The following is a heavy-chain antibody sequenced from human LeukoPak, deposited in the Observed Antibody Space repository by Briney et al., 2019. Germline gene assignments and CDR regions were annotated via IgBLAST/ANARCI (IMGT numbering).Heavy chain of an antibody. Sequence: SETLSPTCTVSGGSITDSYWSWIRQSPGKGLEWIGYISYSGSTNYSPSLRSRVTISADTSRNQFSLKLSSVTAADTAVYYCARGLESWFDPWGQGTLVTVSS. V-gene: IGHV4-59*12. CDR1: GGSITDSY. CDR2: ISYSGST. J-gene: IGHJ5*02. CDR3: ARGLESWFDP. D-gene: IGHD1-1*01.